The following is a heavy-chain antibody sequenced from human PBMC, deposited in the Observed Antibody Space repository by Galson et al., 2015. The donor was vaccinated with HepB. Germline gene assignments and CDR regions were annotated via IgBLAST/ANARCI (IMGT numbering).Heavy chain of an antibody. CDR3: AKVHSPYGSGNFFDY. CDR2: SAWDGAST. D-gene: IGHD3-10*01. CDR1: GFNLDEFG. Sequence: SLRLSCAASGFNLDEFGMHWVRQTPGKGLEWISLSAWDGASTDYADSVRGRFIISRDNRKNSLYLEMNSLRTEDTGFYYCAKVHSPYGSGNFFDYWGQGTLVTVSS. V-gene: IGHV3-43D*03. J-gene: IGHJ4*02.